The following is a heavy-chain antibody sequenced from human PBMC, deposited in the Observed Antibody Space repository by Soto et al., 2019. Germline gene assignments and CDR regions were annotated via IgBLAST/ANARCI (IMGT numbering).Heavy chain of an antibody. V-gene: IGHV1-58*01. CDR3: AAPYYYDSSGYWPDAFDI. CDR2: IVVGSGNT. Sequence: ASVKVSCKASIFTFTSSAVQWVRQARGQRLEWIGWIVVGSGNTNYAQKFQERVTITRDMSTSTAYMELSSLRSEDTAVYYCAAPYYYDSSGYWPDAFDIWGQGTMVTVSS. J-gene: IGHJ3*02. CDR1: IFTFTSSA. D-gene: IGHD3-22*01.